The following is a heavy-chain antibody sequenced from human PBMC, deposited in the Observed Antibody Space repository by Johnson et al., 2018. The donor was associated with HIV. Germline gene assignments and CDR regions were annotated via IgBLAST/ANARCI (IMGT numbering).Heavy chain of an antibody. D-gene: IGHD3-22*01. CDR1: GFTFSSYA. Sequence: QVRLVESGGGVVQPGRSLRLSCAASGFTFSSYAMHWVRQAPGKGLEWVAVISYDGSNKYYADSVNGRFTIYRDNSKHTLYLQMNSLRAEDTAVYYCAKTPGKNWYYSEGTDAFDIWGQGTLITVSS. J-gene: IGHJ3*02. CDR3: AKTPGKNWYYSEGTDAFDI. CDR2: ISYDGSNK. V-gene: IGHV3-30*04.